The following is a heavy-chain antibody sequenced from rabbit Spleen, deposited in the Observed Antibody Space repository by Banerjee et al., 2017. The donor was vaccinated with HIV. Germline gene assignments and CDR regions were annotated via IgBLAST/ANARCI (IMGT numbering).Heavy chain of an antibody. J-gene: IGHJ6*01. CDR1: GFSAGTDDH. CDR3: ARNPWANSHL. CDR2: IYTGNSKT. Sequence: QSLEESGGDLVKPGASLTLTCTASGFSAGTDDHMCWVRQAPGKGLEWIGCIYTGNSKTYYASWAKGRFTITRSTSLNTVTLQMTSLTAADTATYFCARNPWANSHLWGPGTLVTVS. V-gene: IGHV1S40*01. D-gene: IGHD3-1*01.